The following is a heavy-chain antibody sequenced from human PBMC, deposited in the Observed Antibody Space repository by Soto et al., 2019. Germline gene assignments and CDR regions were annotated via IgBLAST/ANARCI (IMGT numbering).Heavy chain of an antibody. V-gene: IGHV3-21*01. CDR3: ARDYTGIAAAGIFDY. CDR1: GFTFSSYS. Sequence: GESLKISCAASGFTFSSYSMNWVRQAPGKGLEWVSSISSSSSYIYYADSVKGRFTISRDNAKNSLYLQMNSLRAEDTAVYYCARDYTGIAAAGIFDYWGQGTLVTVSS. J-gene: IGHJ4*02. CDR2: ISSSSSYI. D-gene: IGHD6-13*01.